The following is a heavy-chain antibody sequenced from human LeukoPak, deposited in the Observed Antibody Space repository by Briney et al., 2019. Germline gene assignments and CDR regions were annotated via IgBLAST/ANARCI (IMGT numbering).Heavy chain of an antibody. CDR2: IYHSGST. CDR1: GYSISSGYY. V-gene: IGHV4-38-2*02. D-gene: IGHD6-19*01. CDR3: AREIGAVAGMTRVDY. Sequence: SETLSLTCTVSGYSISSGYYWGWIRQPPGKGLEWIGSIYHSGSTYYNPSLKSRVTISVDTSKNQFSLKLSSVTAADTAVYYCAREIGAVAGMTRVDYWGQGTLVTVSS. J-gene: IGHJ4*02.